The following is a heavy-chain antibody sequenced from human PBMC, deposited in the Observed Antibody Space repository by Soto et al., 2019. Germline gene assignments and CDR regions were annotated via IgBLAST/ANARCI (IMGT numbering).Heavy chain of an antibody. J-gene: IGHJ6*02. CDR2: IIPIFGTA. D-gene: IGHD4-17*01. CDR3: SRDTATVTPYPELVYGMDV. V-gene: IGHV1-69*01. CDR1: GGTFSSYA. Sequence: QVQLVQSGAEVKKPGSSVKVSCKASGGTFSSYAISWVRQAPGQGLEWMGGIIPIFGTANYAQKFQGRVTITADESTSTAYMELSSLRSEDTAVYYCSRDTATVTPYPELVYGMDVWGQGTTVTVSS.